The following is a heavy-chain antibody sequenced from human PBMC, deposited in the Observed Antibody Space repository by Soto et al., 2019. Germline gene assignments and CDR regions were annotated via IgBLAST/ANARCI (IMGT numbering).Heavy chain of an antibody. V-gene: IGHV3-9*01. J-gene: IGHJ4*02. CDR1: GFTFDDYA. D-gene: IGHD3-9*01. CDR2: ISWNSGSI. CDR3: AKGRLRYFDWPHRDFDY. Sequence: GGSLRLSCAASGFTFDDYAMHWVRQAPGKGLEWVSGISWNSGSIGYADSVKGRFTISRDNAKNSLYLQMNSLRAEDTALYYCAKGRLRYFDWPHRDFDYWGQGTLVTVAS.